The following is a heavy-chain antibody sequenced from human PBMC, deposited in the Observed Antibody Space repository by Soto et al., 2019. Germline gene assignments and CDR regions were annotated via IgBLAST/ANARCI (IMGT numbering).Heavy chain of an antibody. Sequence: ASLKVSCKASGYTFTSYGISWVRQAPGQGLEWMGWISAYNGNTNYAQKLQGRVTMTTDTSTSTAYMELRSLRSDDTAVYYCARVGAKPDYYYYGMDVWGQGTTVTVSS. J-gene: IGHJ6*02. D-gene: IGHD1-26*01. V-gene: IGHV1-18*04. CDR3: ARVGAKPDYYYYGMDV. CDR1: GYTFTSYG. CDR2: ISAYNGNT.